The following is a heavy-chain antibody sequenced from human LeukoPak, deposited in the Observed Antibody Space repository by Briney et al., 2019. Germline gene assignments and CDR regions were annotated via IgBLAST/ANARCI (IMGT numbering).Heavy chain of an antibody. Sequence: ASVKVSCKASGYTFTSYYMHWVRQAPGQGLEWMGIINPSGGSTSYAQKFQGRVTMTRDTSTSTVYMELSNLRSEDTAVYYCARDPLKVVVPAAIEFDPWGQGTLVTVSS. CDR1: GYTFTSYY. V-gene: IGHV1-46*01. CDR3: ARDPLKVVVPAAIEFDP. D-gene: IGHD2-2*02. J-gene: IGHJ5*02. CDR2: INPSGGST.